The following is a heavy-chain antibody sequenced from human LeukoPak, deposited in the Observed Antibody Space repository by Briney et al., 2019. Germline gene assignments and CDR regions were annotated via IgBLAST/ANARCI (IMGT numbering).Heavy chain of an antibody. CDR2: IYSGGST. CDR1: GFTVSDNY. D-gene: IGHD5-12*01. J-gene: IGHJ4*02. Sequence: PGGSLRLSCVGSGFTVSDNYMCWVRQAPGKGLEWVSVIYSGGSTFYADSVKGRFTVSRDNSKNTLYLQMNSLRAEDTAVYYCARDLVAYSGYEGYWGQGTLVTVSS. CDR3: ARDLVAYSGYEGY. V-gene: IGHV3-66*01.